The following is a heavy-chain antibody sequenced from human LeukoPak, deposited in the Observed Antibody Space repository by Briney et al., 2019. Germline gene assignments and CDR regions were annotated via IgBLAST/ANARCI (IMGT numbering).Heavy chain of an antibody. V-gene: IGHV4-4*07. CDR3: ARTTRRYDILTGLNDAFDI. J-gene: IGHJ3*02. CDR1: GGSISSYY. Sequence: PSETLSLTCTVSGGSISSYYWSWIRQPAGKGLEWIGRIYTSGSTNYNPSLKSRVTMSVDTSENQFSLKLSSVTAADTAVYYCARTTRRYDILTGLNDAFDIWGQGTMVTVSS. D-gene: IGHD3-9*01. CDR2: IYTSGST.